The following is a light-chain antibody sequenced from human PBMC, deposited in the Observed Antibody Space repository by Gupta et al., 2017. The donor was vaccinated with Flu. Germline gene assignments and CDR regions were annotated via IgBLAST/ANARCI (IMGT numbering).Light chain of an antibody. CDR1: SSDVGGSDY. Sequence: QSALTQPASVSGAPGQSITISGTGTSSDVGGSDYAPWYQQHPDKAPKLIIYDVTNRPSGVSSRFSGSKSGNTASLTISGLQAEDETDYYCSSYTSGSTFYVFGTGTKVTVL. CDR2: DVT. J-gene: IGLJ1*01. V-gene: IGLV2-14*01. CDR3: SSYTSGSTFYV.